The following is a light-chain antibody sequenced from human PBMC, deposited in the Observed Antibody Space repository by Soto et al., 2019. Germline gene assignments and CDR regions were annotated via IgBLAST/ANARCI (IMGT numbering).Light chain of an antibody. CDR1: QGIGYW. CDR3: QQANSFPLS. CDR2: AAL. J-gene: IGKJ5*01. Sequence: DVQMTQFPFSVSAFVGDRVTITGRASQGIGYWLAWYQQRPGEAPKLLIYAALSLQSGVSSRFSGSGSGTNFTLTINNLQPEDAAIYYCQQANSFPLSFWQGTRLQIK. V-gene: IGKV1-12*01.